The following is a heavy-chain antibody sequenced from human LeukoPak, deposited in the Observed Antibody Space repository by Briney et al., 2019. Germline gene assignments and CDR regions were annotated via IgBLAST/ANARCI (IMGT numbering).Heavy chain of an antibody. V-gene: IGHV4-61*02. CDR1: GGSISSGSYY. D-gene: IGHD5-18*01. Sequence: NASETLSLTCTVSGGSISSGSYYWSWIRQPAGKGLEWIGRIYTSGSTNYNPSLKSRVTISVDTSKNQFSLKLSSVTAADTAVYYCARAPFPLYSYGFHFDYWGQGTLVTVSP. CDR2: IYTSGST. CDR3: ARAPFPLYSYGFHFDY. J-gene: IGHJ4*02.